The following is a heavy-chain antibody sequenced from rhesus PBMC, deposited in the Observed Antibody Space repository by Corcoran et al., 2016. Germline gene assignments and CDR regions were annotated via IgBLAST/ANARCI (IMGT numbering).Heavy chain of an antibody. D-gene: IGHD1-1*01. V-gene: IGHV4-80*01. CDR1: GASISSYW. CDR3: AREYLGT. J-gene: IGHJ4*01. CDR2: INGNRGST. Sequence: QVQLQESGPGLVKPSETLSLTCAVSGASISSYWWNWIRQPPGKGLEWIGDINGNRGSTHYNPSLKSRVTISKDASKTQFSLKLSYLTTADTAVYYCAREYLGTWGQGVLVTVSS.